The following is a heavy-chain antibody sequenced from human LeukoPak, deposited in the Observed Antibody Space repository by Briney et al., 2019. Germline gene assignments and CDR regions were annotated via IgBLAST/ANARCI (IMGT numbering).Heavy chain of an antibody. Sequence: ASVKVSCKASGYTFTGYYMHWVRQAPGQGLEWMGRINPNSGGTNYAQKFQGRVTMTRDTSISTAYMELSRLRSDDTAVYYCASCDIVVVPAATFDYWGQGTLVTVSS. D-gene: IGHD2-2*01. CDR1: GYTFTGYY. CDR2: INPNSGGT. J-gene: IGHJ4*02. V-gene: IGHV1-2*06. CDR3: ASCDIVVVPAATFDY.